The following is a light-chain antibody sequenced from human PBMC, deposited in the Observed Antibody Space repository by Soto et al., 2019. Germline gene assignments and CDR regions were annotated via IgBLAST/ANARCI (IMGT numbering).Light chain of an antibody. CDR1: QSLTSN. CDR3: QQYGGSSWT. Sequence: VVMTQSPATLSVSPGDGVTLSCRASQSLTSNLAWYQHKVGQAPRLLIYGGSVRATGVPARFSGRGSGAEFSLTISSLQSEDFAVYYCQQYGGSSWTFGQGTKVEIK. V-gene: IGKV3-15*01. CDR2: GGS. J-gene: IGKJ1*01.